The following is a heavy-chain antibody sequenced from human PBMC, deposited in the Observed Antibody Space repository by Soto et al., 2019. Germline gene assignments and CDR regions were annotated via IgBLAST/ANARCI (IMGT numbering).Heavy chain of an antibody. D-gene: IGHD2-2*01. CDR1: GYTFTSYD. CDR3: ARARGDCSSTSCYLRY. J-gene: IGHJ4*02. CDR2: MNPNSGNT. V-gene: IGHV1-8*01. Sequence: GASVKVSCKASGYTFTSYDINWVRQATGQGLEWMGWMNPNSGNTGYAQKFQGRVTMTRNTSISTAYMELSSLRSEDTAVYYCARARGDCSSTSCYLRYWGQGTLVTVSS.